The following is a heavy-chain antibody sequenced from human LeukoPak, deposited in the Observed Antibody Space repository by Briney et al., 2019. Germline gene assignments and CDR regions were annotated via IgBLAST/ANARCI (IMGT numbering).Heavy chain of an antibody. Sequence: GGSLRLSCAASGFTFSTYWMHWVRQAPGKGPVWVSRINTDGSGTSYADSVKGRFTISRDNVRNTLYLQMNSLRAEDTAVYYCARLMLRGANGLDCWGQGTLVTVSS. D-gene: IGHD3-10*01. CDR2: INTDGSGT. J-gene: IGHJ4*02. CDR3: ARLMLRGANGLDC. V-gene: IGHV3-74*01. CDR1: GFTFSTYW.